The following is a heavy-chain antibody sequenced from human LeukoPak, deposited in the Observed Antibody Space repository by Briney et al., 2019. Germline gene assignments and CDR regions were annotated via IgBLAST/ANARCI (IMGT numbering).Heavy chain of an antibody. Sequence: SETLSLTCTVSGGSIDSYYWSWIRQPPGKGLERIGYIYYTGSTEYHPSLKSRVTISLDTSKNQFSLKLTSVTAEDTAVYYCARVYQSAEYYFDYWGQGNLVSVSS. CDR2: IYYTGST. CDR3: ARVYQSAEYYFDY. J-gene: IGHJ4*02. D-gene: IGHD2-2*01. V-gene: IGHV4-59*01. CDR1: GGSIDSYY.